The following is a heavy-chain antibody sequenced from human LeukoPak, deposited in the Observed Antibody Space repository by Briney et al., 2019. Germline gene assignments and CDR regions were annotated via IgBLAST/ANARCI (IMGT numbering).Heavy chain of an antibody. D-gene: IGHD2-2*02. J-gene: IGHJ6*03. CDR3: ARDSGAIVVVPAAIPETYYYYYMDV. CDR1: GYTFTGYY. CDR2: INPNSGGT. Sequence: GASVKVSCKASGYTFTGYYMHWVRQAPGQGLEWMGWINPNSGGTNYAQKFQGRVTMTRDTSISTAYMELSRLRSDDTAVYYCARDSGAIVVVPAAIPETYYYYYMDVWGKGTTVTVSS. V-gene: IGHV1-2*02.